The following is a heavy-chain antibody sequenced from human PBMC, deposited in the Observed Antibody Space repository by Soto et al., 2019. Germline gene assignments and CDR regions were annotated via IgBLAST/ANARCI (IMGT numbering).Heavy chain of an antibody. J-gene: IGHJ4*02. CDR3: AREGGVSGWYWGGDY. CDR1: GFTFSSFP. CDR2: ISYDGSNK. V-gene: IGHV3-30-3*01. Sequence: GGSLRLSCAASGFTFSSFPMHWVRQAPGKGLERVALISYDGSNKYYTDSVKGRFTISRDNSKNTLYLQMNSIRAEDTALYYCAREGGVSGWYWGGDYWGQGTPVTVSS. D-gene: IGHD6-19*01.